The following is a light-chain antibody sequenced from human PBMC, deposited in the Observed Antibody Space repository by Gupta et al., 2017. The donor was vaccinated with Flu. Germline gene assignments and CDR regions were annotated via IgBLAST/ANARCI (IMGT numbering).Light chain of an antibody. CDR3: QQHYSTPWT. V-gene: IGKV4-1*01. Sequence: TCKSSQNVLNSSKNKNNLAWYQQKPGQPPKLLIYWASTRESGVPDRFSGSGSGTDFTLTISSLQAEDVAVYYCQQHYSTPWTFGQGTKVEIK. J-gene: IGKJ1*01. CDR2: WAS. CDR1: QNVLNSSKNKNN.